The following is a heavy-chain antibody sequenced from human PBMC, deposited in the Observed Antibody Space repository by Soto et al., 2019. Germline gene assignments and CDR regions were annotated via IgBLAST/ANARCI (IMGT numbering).Heavy chain of an antibody. CDR2: IILPFGTP. CDR3: VRGPDYEGYFDY. J-gene: IGHJ4*02. D-gene: IGHD3-22*01. V-gene: IGHV1-69*12. CDR1: GTTFSNFA. Sequence: QVRLVQSGAEVKKTGSSVKVSCDASGTTFSNFAIGWVRQAPGQGLEWMGGIILPFGTPNYAQKFQGRVTXXAXXSMTTAYMELRGLRSEDTAVYYCVRGPDYEGYFDYWGQGTLVTVSS.